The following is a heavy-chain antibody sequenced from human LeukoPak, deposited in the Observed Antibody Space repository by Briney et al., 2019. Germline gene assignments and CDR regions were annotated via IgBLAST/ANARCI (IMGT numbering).Heavy chain of an antibody. D-gene: IGHD6-19*01. Sequence: ASVKVSCKASGYTFSTYDINWVRQATGQGLEWMGWMNPNSGNTGYTQKFQGRVTMTRNTSISTAYMELSSLRSEDTAVYYCARGRGSGHKENWFDPWGQGTLVTVSS. J-gene: IGHJ5*02. CDR3: ARGRGSGHKENWFDP. CDR1: GYTFSTYD. CDR2: MNPNSGNT. V-gene: IGHV1-8*01.